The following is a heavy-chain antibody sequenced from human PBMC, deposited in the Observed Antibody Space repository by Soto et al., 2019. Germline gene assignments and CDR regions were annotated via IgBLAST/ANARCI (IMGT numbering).Heavy chain of an antibody. V-gene: IGHV4-31*03. J-gene: IGHJ6*02. CDR3: ARDWTTGYYYYGMDV. Sequence: SETLSLTCTVSGGSISSGGYYWSWIRQHPGKGLEWIGYIYYSGSTYYNPSLKSRVTISVDTSKNQFSLKLSSVTAADTAVYYCARDWTTGYYYYGMDVWGQGTTVTV. CDR1: GGSISSGGYY. D-gene: IGHD1-1*01. CDR2: IYYSGST.